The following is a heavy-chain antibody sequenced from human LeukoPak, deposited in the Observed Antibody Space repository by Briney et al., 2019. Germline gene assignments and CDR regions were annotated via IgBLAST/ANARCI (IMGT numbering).Heavy chain of an antibody. CDR1: GFTFSSYG. J-gene: IGHJ5*02. V-gene: IGHV3-30*02. CDR2: IRYDGSNK. Sequence: GGSLRLSCAASGFTFSSYGMHWVRQAPGKGLEWVAFIRYDGSNKYYADSVKGRFTISRDNSKNTLYLQMNSLRAEDTAVYYCARTPLRGATFFTSYPNWFDTWGQGTLVTVSS. CDR3: ARTPLRGATFFTSYPNWFDT. D-gene: IGHD3-10*01.